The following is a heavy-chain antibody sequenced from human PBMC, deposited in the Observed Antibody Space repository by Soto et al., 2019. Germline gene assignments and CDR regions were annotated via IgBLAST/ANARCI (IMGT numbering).Heavy chain of an antibody. D-gene: IGHD2-2*01. CDR2: IYWDDDK. CDR3: AHREDCSSTSCYRTRPRDAFDI. CDR1: GFSLSTSGVG. V-gene: IGHV2-5*02. J-gene: IGHJ3*02. Sequence: SGPTLVNPTQTLTLTCTFSGFSLSTSGVGVSWIRQPPGKALEWLSLIYWDDDKRYSPSLKSRLTITKDTSKNQVVLTMTNMDPVDTATYYCAHREDCSSTSCYRTRPRDAFDIWGQGTMVTVSS.